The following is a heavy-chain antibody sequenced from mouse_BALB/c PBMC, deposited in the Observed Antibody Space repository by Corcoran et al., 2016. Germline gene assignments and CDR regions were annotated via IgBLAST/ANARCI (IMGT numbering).Heavy chain of an antibody. J-gene: IGHJ3*01. CDR1: DYPINSGIY. V-gene: IGHV3-6*02. CDR2: IGYDGSD. CDR3: AREVYYGSSYCIAY. Sequence: EVQHQESGPSLVKPSQTQSLNCSVTDYPINSGIYWNRNRQFKGNKLEWMGYIGYDGSDNYNPSLKNRIYINRDTSKNKFFLKLNSVTTEDTATYYCAREVYYGSSYCIAYWGQGTLVTVSA. D-gene: IGHD1-1*01.